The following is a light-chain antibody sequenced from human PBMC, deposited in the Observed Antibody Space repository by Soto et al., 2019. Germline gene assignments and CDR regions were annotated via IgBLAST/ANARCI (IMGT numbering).Light chain of an antibody. CDR1: SSDVGAYRY. V-gene: IGLV2-14*01. Sequence: QSALTQPASVSGSPGQSITIYCTGSSSDVGAYRYVSWFQQHPGRAPKLIIYEVSNRPSGVSDRFSGSKSGNTASLTISRLKAEDEADYHCSSYTTTTAWVFGGGTKLTVL. J-gene: IGLJ3*02. CDR3: SSYTTTTAWV. CDR2: EVS.